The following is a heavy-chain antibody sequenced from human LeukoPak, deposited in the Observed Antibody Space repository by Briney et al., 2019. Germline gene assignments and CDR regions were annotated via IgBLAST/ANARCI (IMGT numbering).Heavy chain of an antibody. CDR2: ITTGRGET. CDR3: ARGGQQWRGGNYFDS. V-gene: IGHV1-3*03. J-gene: IGHJ4*02. Sequence: ASVKVSCKESGYTFTDYALHWVRQAPGQSLEWMGWITTGRGETRYSQDFQRRITLTRDKSANTVYMDLSDLTSEDTAVYYCARGGQQWRGGNYFDSWGQGTLVAVSS. D-gene: IGHD6-19*01. CDR1: GYTFTDYA.